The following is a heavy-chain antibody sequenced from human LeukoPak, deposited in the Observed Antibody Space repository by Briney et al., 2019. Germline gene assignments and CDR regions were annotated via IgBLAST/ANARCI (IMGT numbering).Heavy chain of an antibody. CDR3: ARDPPFIIGTTFFDY. V-gene: IGHV3-21*01. CDR1: GFRFDTHG. CDR2: ISTSSTYI. D-gene: IGHD1-20*01. Sequence: GGSLRLSCVASGFRFDTHGMNWVRQAPGKGLEWVSSISTSSTYIYYADSVKGRFTISRDNAKNSLYLQMNSLRAEDTAVYYCARDPPFIIGTTFFDYWGQGTLVTVSS. J-gene: IGHJ4*02.